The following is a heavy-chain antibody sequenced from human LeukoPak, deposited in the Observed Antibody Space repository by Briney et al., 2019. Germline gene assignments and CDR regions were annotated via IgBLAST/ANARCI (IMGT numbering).Heavy chain of an antibody. CDR1: GFTFSSYA. CDR2: ISYDGSNK. J-gene: IGHJ6*02. V-gene: IGHV3-30-3*01. CDR3: ARASNPYDFWSGYHGMDV. D-gene: IGHD3-3*01. Sequence: PGGSLRLSCAASGFTFSSYAMHWVRQAPGKGLEWVAVISYDGSNKYYADSVKGRFTISRDNSKNTLYLQMNSLRAEDTGVYYCARASNPYDFWSGYHGMDVWGQGTTVTVSS.